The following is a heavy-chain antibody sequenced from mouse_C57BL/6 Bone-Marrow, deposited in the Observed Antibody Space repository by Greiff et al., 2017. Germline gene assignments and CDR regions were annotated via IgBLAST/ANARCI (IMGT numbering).Heavy chain of an antibody. V-gene: IGHV1-85*01. CDR3: ARLGFDGSSGDWYFDV. D-gene: IGHD1-1*01. Sequence: QVHVKQSGPELVKPGASVKLSCKASGYTFTSYDINWVKQRPGQGLEWIGWIYPRDGSTKYNEKFKGKATLTVDTSSSTAYMELHSLTSEDSAVYFCARLGFDGSSGDWYFDVWGTGTTVTVSS. CDR2: IYPRDGST. CDR1: GYTFTSYD. J-gene: IGHJ1*03.